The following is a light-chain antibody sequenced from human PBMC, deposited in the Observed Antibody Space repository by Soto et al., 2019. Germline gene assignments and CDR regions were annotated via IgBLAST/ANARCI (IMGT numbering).Light chain of an antibody. V-gene: IGKV1-5*03. CDR3: QEFETYT. CDR1: QSISRW. J-gene: IGKJ1*01. CDR2: KAS. Sequence: DIQMTQSPSTLTASVGDRVTITCRASQSISRWLAWYQQKPGKVPKLLIYKASNLESGVPSRFSGSGFETEFTLTISSLQPEDFATSYCQEFETYTFGQGTKVDIK.